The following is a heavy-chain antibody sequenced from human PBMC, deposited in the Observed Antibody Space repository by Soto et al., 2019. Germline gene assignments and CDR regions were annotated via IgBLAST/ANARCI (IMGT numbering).Heavy chain of an antibody. CDR1: GFTFDDYG. Sequence: GGSLRLSCAASGFTFDDYGMSWVRQAPGKGLEWVSGINWNGGSTGYADSVKGRFTISRDNAKNSLYLQMNSLRAEDTALYYCARAGDFWSGYPIDYWGQGTLVTVSS. D-gene: IGHD3-3*01. CDR2: INWNGGST. V-gene: IGHV3-20*04. J-gene: IGHJ4*02. CDR3: ARAGDFWSGYPIDY.